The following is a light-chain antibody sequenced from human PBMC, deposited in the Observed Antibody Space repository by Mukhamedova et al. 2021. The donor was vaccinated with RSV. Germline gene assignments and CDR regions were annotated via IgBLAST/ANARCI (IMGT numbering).Light chain of an antibody. J-gene: IGKJ4*01. Sequence: RATLSCRASQSVSSSSLAWYQQKPGQPPRLLIYGAPRRPTGIPDSCSGSGSGTDFTLTISRLEPEDFAVYYCQQYGSSPFGGGTK. CDR2: GAP. CDR1: QSVSSSS. CDR3: QQYGSSP. V-gene: IGKV3-20*01.